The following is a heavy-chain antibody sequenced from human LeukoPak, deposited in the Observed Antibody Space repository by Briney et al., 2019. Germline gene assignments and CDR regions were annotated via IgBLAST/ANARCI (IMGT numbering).Heavy chain of an antibody. V-gene: IGHV3-74*01. Sequence: GGSLRLSCAASGFTFSSYWMHWVRQAPGKGLVWVSCINSDGSSTSYADSVKGRFTISRDNAKNTLYLQMNSLRAEDTAVYYCASRDMVRGVLGFDYWGQGTLVTVSS. D-gene: IGHD3-10*01. CDR1: GFTFSSYW. CDR2: INSDGSST. CDR3: ASRDMVRGVLGFDY. J-gene: IGHJ4*02.